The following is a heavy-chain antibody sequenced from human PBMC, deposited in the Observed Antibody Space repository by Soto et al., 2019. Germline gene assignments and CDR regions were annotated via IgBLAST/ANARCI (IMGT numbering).Heavy chain of an antibody. V-gene: IGHV4-59*01. Sequence: SETLSLTCTVSGASISHYYWSWIRQSPGKRLEWIGYVYYNGSTEYNPSLRSRVTLSLDTSQDQISLKLSSLTAADTAVYYCARGGPLWFGESVNWFDPWGQGIPVTVSS. CDR3: ARGGPLWFGESVNWFDP. CDR2: VYYNGST. J-gene: IGHJ5*02. CDR1: GASISHYY. D-gene: IGHD3-10*01.